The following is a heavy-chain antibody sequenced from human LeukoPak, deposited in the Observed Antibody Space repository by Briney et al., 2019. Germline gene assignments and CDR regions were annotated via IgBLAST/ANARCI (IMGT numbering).Heavy chain of an antibody. V-gene: IGHV3-21*01. CDR1: GFTFSSYS. CDR2: TSSSSSYI. Sequence: PGGSLRLSCAASGFTFSSYSMNWVRQAPGKGLEWVSSTSSSSSYIYYADSVQGRFTISRDNAKNSLYLQMNSLRAEDTAVYYCARDRGMLAAAFDIWGQGTMVTVSS. D-gene: IGHD6-13*01. CDR3: ARDRGMLAAAFDI. J-gene: IGHJ3*02.